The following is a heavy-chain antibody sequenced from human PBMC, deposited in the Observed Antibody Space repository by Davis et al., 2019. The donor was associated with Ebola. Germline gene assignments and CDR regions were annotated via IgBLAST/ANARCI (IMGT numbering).Heavy chain of an antibody. V-gene: IGHV3-7*01. D-gene: IGHD1-1*01. CDR3: ARGGDWNHY. J-gene: IGHJ4*02. CDR2: IKQDGSEK. CDR1: GFTFSKYA. Sequence: GGSLRLSCAASGFTFSKYAMNWVRQAPGKGLEWVANIKQDGSEKYYVDSVKGRFTISRDNAKNSLYLQMNSLRAEDTAVYYCARGGDWNHYWGQGTLVTVSS.